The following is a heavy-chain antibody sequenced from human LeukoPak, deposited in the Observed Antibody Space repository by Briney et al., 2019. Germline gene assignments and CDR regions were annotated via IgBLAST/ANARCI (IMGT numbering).Heavy chain of an antibody. CDR2: IYPGDSDT. V-gene: IGHV5-51*01. CDR3: ARRGGPYCGGDCYPFDY. Sequence: GESLQISCKGSGYSFTSYWIGWVRQMPGKGLEWMGIIYPGDSDTRYSPSFQGQVTISADKSISTAYLQWSSLKASDTAMYYCARRGGPYCGGDCYPFDYWGQGTLVTVSS. J-gene: IGHJ4*02. CDR1: GYSFTSYW. D-gene: IGHD2-21*02.